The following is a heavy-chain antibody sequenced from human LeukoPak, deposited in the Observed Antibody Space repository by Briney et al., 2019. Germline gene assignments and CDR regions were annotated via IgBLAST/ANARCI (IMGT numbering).Heavy chain of an antibody. Sequence: GGSLRLSCAASGFTFDDYATHWVRQVPGKGLEWVSLIRADGVTTYYANSVRGRFTISRDSSKNSLYLQMNSLRSEGTALYYCAKDYYWGQGTLVTVSS. CDR1: GFTFDDYA. V-gene: IGHV3-43*02. J-gene: IGHJ4*02. CDR3: AKDYY. CDR2: IRADGVTT.